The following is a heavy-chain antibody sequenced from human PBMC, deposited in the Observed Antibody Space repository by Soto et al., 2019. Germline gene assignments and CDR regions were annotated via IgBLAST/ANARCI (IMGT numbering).Heavy chain of an antibody. CDR3: ARDLSGSYYYYYGMDV. J-gene: IGHJ6*02. Sequence: ETLSLTCTVSGGSISSYYWSWIRQPPGKGLEWIGYIYYSGSTNYNPSLKSRVTISVDTSKNQFSLKLRSVTAADTAVYYCARDLSGSYYYYYGMDVWGQGTTVTVSS. V-gene: IGHV4-59*01. CDR2: IYYSGST. D-gene: IGHD1-26*01. CDR1: GGSISSYY.